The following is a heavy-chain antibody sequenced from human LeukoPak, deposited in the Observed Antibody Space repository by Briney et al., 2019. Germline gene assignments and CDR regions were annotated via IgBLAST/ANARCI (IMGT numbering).Heavy chain of an antibody. CDR1: GFTFSSYD. D-gene: IGHD5-12*01. Sequence: GGSLRLSCAACGFTFSSYDMHWVRQAPGKGLEWVAVISYDGSNKYYADSVKGRFTISRDNSKNTLYLQMNSLRAEDTAVYYCARARYSGYDSFHFDYWGQGTLVTVSS. CDR3: ARARYSGYDSFHFDY. CDR2: ISYDGSNK. J-gene: IGHJ4*02. V-gene: IGHV3-30-3*01.